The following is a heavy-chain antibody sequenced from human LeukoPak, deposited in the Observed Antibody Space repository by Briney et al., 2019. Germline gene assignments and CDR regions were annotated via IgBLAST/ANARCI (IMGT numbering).Heavy chain of an antibody. D-gene: IGHD6-19*01. V-gene: IGHV5-51*01. CDR1: GYSFTSCW. CDR2: IYPGDSDT. Sequence: GESLKISCKGPGYSFTSCWIGWVRQMPGKGLEWMGVIYPGDSDTRYSPSFQGQVTISADKSISTAYLQWSSLKASDTAMYYCARHRDSSGRGDYYYYMDVWGKGTTVTVSS. J-gene: IGHJ6*03. CDR3: ARHRDSSGRGDYYYYMDV.